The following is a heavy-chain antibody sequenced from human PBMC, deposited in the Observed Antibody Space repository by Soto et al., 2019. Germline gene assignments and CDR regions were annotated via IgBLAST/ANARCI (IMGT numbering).Heavy chain of an antibody. V-gene: IGHV4-34*01. CDR1: GGSFSGYY. Sequence: SETLSLTXAVYGGSFSGYYWSWIRQPPGKGLEWIGEINHSGSTNYNPSLKSRVTISVDASKNQFSLKLSSVTAADTAVYYCARARTFTIFGVVKWFDPWGQGTLVTVSS. CDR2: INHSGST. CDR3: ARARTFTIFGVVKWFDP. J-gene: IGHJ5*02. D-gene: IGHD3-3*01.